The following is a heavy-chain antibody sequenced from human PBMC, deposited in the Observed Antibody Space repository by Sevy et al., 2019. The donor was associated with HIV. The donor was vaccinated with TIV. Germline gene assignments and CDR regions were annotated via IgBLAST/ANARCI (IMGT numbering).Heavy chain of an antibody. Sequence: ASVKVSCKASGYTFTSYYMHWVRQAPGQGLEWMGIINPSGGSTSYAQKFQGRVTMTRDTSTSTVYMELSSLRSEDTXXXXXXXXXXXXXXXXSFLDYWGQGTLVTVSS. V-gene: IGHV1-46*01. CDR1: GYTFTSYY. CDR3: XXXXXXXXXXXSFLDY. CDR2: INPSGGST. J-gene: IGHJ4*02.